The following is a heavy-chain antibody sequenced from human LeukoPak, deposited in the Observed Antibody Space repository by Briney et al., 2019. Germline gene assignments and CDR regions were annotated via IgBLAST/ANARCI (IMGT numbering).Heavy chain of an antibody. CDR2: IYYSGST. D-gene: IGHD3-22*01. V-gene: IGHV4-59*02. Sequence: GSLRLSCAASGLTVSSNYMSWIRQPPGKGLEWIGYIYYSGSTNYNPSLKSRVTISVDTSKNQFSLKLSSVTAADTAVYYCARGSSYYDSSGYYWGYFDYWGQGTLVTVSS. J-gene: IGHJ4*02. CDR1: GLTVSSNY. CDR3: ARGSSYYDSSGYYWGYFDY.